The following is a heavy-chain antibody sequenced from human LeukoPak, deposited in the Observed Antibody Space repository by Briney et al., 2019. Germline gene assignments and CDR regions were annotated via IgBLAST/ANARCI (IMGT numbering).Heavy chain of an antibody. CDR2: INKDGSDK. Sequence: GGSLRLSCAASGFTFNMYWMTWVRQAPGKGLESVAYINKDGSDKYYVDSVKGRFTVSRDNAKNSLYLQMNSLRPEDTAVYYCARDAGYGGNSDYWGQGTLVTVSS. V-gene: IGHV3-7*01. CDR1: GFTFNMYW. D-gene: IGHD4-23*01. CDR3: ARDAGYGGNSDY. J-gene: IGHJ4*02.